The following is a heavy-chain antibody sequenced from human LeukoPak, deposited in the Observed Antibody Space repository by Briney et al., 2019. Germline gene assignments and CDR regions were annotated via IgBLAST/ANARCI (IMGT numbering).Heavy chain of an antibody. V-gene: IGHV3-7*03. CDR2: IKQDGSKK. J-gene: IGHJ4*02. Sequence: PGGSLRLSCAVSGFTFSSYWMTWVRQAPGKGLEWVANIKQDGSKKNYVDSVKGRFTISRDNAKNSLYLQMNSLRAEDTAVYYCATPLDYYDSSGYHQGGDWGQGTLVTVSS. CDR1: GFTFSSYW. CDR3: ATPLDYYDSSGYHQGGD. D-gene: IGHD3-22*01.